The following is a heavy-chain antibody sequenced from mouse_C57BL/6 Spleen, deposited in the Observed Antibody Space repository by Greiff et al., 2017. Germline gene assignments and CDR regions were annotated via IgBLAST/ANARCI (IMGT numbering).Heavy chain of an antibody. J-gene: IGHJ1*03. CDR3: ARRSGSSYGWYFDV. CDR2: IYPGDGDT. CDR1: GYAFSSYW. D-gene: IGHD1-1*01. Sequence: VMLVESGAELVKPGASVKISCKASGYAFSSYWMNWVKQRPGKGLEWIGQIYPGDGDTNYNGKFKGKATLTADKSSSTAYMQLSSLTSEDSAVYFCARRSGSSYGWYFDVWGTGTTVTVSS. V-gene: IGHV1-80*01.